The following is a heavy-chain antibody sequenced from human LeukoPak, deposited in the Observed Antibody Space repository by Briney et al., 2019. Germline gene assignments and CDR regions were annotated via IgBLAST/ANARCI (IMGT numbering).Heavy chain of an antibody. CDR1: GGSISSYY. J-gene: IGHJ5*02. D-gene: IGHD6-19*01. CDR3: ARDLLGIAVAGTGWFDP. Sequence: TSETLSITCTVSGGSISSYYWSWIRQPPGKGLEWIGYIYYSGSTNYNPSLKSRVTISVDTSKNQLSLKLSSVTAADTAVYYCARDLLGIAVAGTGWFDPWGQGTLVTVSS. CDR2: IYYSGST. V-gene: IGHV4-59*01.